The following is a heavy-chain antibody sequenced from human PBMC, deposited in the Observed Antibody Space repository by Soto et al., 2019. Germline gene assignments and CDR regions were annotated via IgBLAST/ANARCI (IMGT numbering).Heavy chain of an antibody. V-gene: IGHV1-18*01. CDR2: ISPYTGNT. J-gene: IGHJ6*02. D-gene: IGHD3-16*01. Sequence: QVQLVQSGDEVKKPGASVKVSCQASGYIFVNYGIAWVRQSPGQGLEWMGWISPYTGNTHAATKIQGRLTMTTDTSKSTAYMDLGSVKSDDAAVYYCVMVDNYVTPTPQDVWGQGTTVTVSS. CDR1: GYIFVNYG. CDR3: VMVDNYVTPTPQDV.